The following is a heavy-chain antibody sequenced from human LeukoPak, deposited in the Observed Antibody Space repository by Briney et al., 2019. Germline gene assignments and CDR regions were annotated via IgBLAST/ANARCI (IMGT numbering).Heavy chain of an antibody. D-gene: IGHD6-19*01. V-gene: IGHV6-1*01. CDR1: GDSVSNNNAA. J-gene: IGHJ4*02. CDR2: TYYRSKWYT. Sequence: QTLSLTCAISGDSVSNNNAAWNWIRQSPSRGLEWLGRTYYRSKWYTDSAVSVNSRITINPDTSKNQFSLQLTSVTPEDSAVYYCARGNSGVAVARFDYWGQGTLVTVSS. CDR3: ARGNSGVAVARFDY.